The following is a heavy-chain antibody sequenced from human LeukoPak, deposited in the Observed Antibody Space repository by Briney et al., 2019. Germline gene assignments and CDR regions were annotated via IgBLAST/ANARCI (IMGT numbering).Heavy chain of an antibody. V-gene: IGHV5-51*01. CDR2: VYPGDSDT. Sequence: GESLKISCKASGYTFSDYWIGWVRQMPGQGLEWMGIVYPGDSDTRYSPSFQGQVTISADKSISTAYLQWSSLKASDTAMYYCARQSTVAGLDYWGQGTLVTVSS. CDR1: GYTFSDYW. J-gene: IGHJ4*02. CDR3: ARQSTVAGLDY. D-gene: IGHD6-19*01.